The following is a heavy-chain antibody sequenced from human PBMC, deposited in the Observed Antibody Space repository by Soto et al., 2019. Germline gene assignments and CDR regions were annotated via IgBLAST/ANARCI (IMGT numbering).Heavy chain of an antibody. CDR1: RSSISLFY. J-gene: IGHJ4*02. CDR3: TRVGGYYGDYPNSEY. CDR2: IYYTGST. D-gene: IGHD4-17*01. Sequence: SLTDTVSRSSISLFYRTWIRQPPGRGLEWIGYIYYTGSTKYNPSLKSRVTLSLGTSRNQRSLKLSSVTAADTAVYFCTRVGGYYGDYPNSEYWGPGTLVTISS. V-gene: IGHV4-59*01.